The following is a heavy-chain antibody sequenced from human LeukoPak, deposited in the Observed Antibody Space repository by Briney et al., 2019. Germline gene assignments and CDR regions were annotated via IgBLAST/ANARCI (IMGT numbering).Heavy chain of an antibody. D-gene: IGHD1-1*01. Sequence: GGSLRLSCAASGLTFSSYAMSWVRQAAGKGLEWVSAISGSGGSTYYADSVKGRFTISRDNSKNTLYLQMNSLRAEDTAVYYCVVWTTHDYWGQGTLVTVSS. J-gene: IGHJ4*02. CDR2: ISGSGGST. CDR3: VVWTTHDY. V-gene: IGHV3-23*01. CDR1: GLTFSSYA.